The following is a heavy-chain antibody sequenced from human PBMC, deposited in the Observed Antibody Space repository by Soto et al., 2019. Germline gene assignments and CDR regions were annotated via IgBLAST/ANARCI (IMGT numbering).Heavy chain of an antibody. V-gene: IGHV4-31*03. CDR3: ARGAHSIPTTYYFDY. CDR1: GCSISSGGYY. Sequence: SETLSLTCTFSGCSISSGGYYLSWIRQHPGKGLEWIGYIYYSGSTYYNPSLKSRVTISVDTSKNQFSLKLSSVTAADTAVYYCARGAHSIPTTYYFDYWGQGTLVTVSS. J-gene: IGHJ4*02. D-gene: IGHD5-12*01. CDR2: IYYSGST.